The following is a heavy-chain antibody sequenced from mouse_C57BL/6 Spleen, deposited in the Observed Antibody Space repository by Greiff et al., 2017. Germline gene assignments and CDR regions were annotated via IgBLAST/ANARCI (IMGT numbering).Heavy chain of an antibody. J-gene: IGHJ1*03. CDR2: IYPGDGDT. D-gene: IGHD1-1*01. V-gene: IGHV1-82*01. CDR3: SREGYYHGRSPYWYFDV. Sequence: QVQLQQSGPELVKPGASVKISCKASGYAFRSSWMNWVKQRPGKGLEWIGRIYPGDGDTNYNGKFKGKATLTADKYSSTAYMQLSSLTSEDSAVYFCSREGYYHGRSPYWYFDVWGTGDTVTVSS. CDR1: GYAFRSSW.